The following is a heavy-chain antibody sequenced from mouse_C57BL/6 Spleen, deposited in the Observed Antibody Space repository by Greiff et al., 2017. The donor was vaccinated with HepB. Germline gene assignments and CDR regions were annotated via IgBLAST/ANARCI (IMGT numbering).Heavy chain of an antibody. D-gene: IGHD4-1*01. Sequence: EVMLVESGPELVKPGASVKMSCKASGYTFTDYNMPWVKQSPGKSLEWIGYINPNNGGTSYNQKFKGKSTLTVNKSSSTAYMELRSLTSEDSAVYYCARGDMRAGKGYWGKGTTLTVSS. CDR3: ARGDMRAGKGY. CDR2: INPNNGGT. J-gene: IGHJ2*01. V-gene: IGHV1-22*01. CDR1: GYTFTDYN.